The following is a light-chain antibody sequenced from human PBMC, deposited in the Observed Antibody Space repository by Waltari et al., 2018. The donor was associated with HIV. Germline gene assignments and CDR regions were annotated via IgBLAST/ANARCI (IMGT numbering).Light chain of an antibody. Sequence: DIVMTQSPLSLPVTPGEPASISCRSSQSLLHRNGYNYLDWYLQKPGQSPQLLIYLRSNRAAGVPDRFSGSGSGTYCTLKISRVEAEDVGVYYCMQALQTPFTFGPGTKVDIK. J-gene: IGKJ3*01. CDR2: LRS. V-gene: IGKV2-28*01. CDR3: MQALQTPFT. CDR1: QSLLHRNGYNY.